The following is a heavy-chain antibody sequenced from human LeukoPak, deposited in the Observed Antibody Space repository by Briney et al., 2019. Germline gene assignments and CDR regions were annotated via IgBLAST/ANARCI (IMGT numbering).Heavy chain of an antibody. D-gene: IGHD2-2*01. CDR1: GYTFTGHY. Sequence: GASVKGSCKASGYTFTGHYMYWVQQDPGQGGQWMGWINPNSGDTNYAQKFQGRVTMTRDTSISTAYMDLNRLTSDDTAVYYCARRLTTSQDLDYWGQGTLVTDSS. V-gene: IGHV1-2*02. CDR3: ARRLTTSQDLDY. CDR2: INPNSGDT. J-gene: IGHJ4*02.